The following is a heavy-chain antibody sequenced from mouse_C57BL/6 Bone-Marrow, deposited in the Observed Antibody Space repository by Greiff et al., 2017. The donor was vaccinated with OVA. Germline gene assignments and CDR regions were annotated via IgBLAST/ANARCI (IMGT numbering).Heavy chain of an antibody. Sequence: EVKLQESGPGLVKPSQSLSLTCSVTGYSITSGYYWNWIRQSPGNKLEWMGYISNDGGNKYNSSLKNRISITRDTSTNQFFLKLHTITTEDTATDYCARARLIYYYGSSFAYWGQGTLVTVSA. D-gene: IGHD1-1*01. CDR3: ARARLIYYYGSSFAY. J-gene: IGHJ3*01. CDR2: ISNDGGN. V-gene: IGHV3-6*01. CDR1: GYSITSGYY.